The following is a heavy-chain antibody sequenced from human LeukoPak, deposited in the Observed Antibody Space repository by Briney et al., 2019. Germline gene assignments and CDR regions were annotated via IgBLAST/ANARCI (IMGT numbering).Heavy chain of an antibody. V-gene: IGHV3-33*06. Sequence: GGSLRLSCVASQFRFPFSHYGMHWVRQAPGRGLEWVAVIWSDGTNQYYADSVRGRFTISRDNSQNTVYLQMNSLRDEDTAVYFCAKDAQRGFDYSNSLEYWGQGTLVTVSS. J-gene: IGHJ4*02. CDR1: QFRFPFSHYG. CDR2: IWSDGTNQ. D-gene: IGHD4-11*01. CDR3: AKDAQRGFDYSNSLEY.